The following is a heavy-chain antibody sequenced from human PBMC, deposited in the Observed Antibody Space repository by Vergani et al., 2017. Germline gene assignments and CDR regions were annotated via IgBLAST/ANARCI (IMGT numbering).Heavy chain of an antibody. J-gene: IGHJ4*02. D-gene: IGHD2-15*01. V-gene: IGHV1-69*01. CDR2: IIPIFGTA. CDR3: AGGRSVVVVAAMESEFDY. Sequence: QVQLVQSGAEVKKPGSSVKLSCKASGGTFSSYAISWVRPAPGQGLEWMGGIIPIFGTANYAQKFQGRVTITADESTSTAYMELSSLRSEDTAVYYCAGGRSVVVVAAMESEFDYWGQGTLVTVSS. CDR1: GGTFSSYA.